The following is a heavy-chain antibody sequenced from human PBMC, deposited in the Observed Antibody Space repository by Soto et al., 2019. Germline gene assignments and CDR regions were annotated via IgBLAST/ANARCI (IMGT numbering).Heavy chain of an antibody. CDR1: GYTFTRYY. D-gene: IGHD5-12*01. CDR2: INPNSGGT. Sequence: GASVKVSFKASGYTFTRYYMHWVRQAPGQVLEWMGWINPNSGGTNYAQKFQGWVTMTRDTSISTAYMELSRLRSDDTAVYYCARNGKYSGYDPNWFDPWGQGTLVTVSS. CDR3: ARNGKYSGYDPNWFDP. V-gene: IGHV1-2*04. J-gene: IGHJ5*02.